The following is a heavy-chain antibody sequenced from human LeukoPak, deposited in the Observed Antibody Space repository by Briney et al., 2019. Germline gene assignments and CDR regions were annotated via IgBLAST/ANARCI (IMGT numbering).Heavy chain of an antibody. CDR3: ARSTRYCSGGSCYAYYGMDV. D-gene: IGHD2-15*01. Sequence: PGGSLRLSCAASGFTFSSYSLNWVRQAPGKGLVWVSRINSDGSSTSYADSVKGRFTISRDNAKNTLYLQMNSLRAEDTAVYYCARSTRYCSGGSCYAYYGMDVWGQGTTVTVSS. V-gene: IGHV3-74*01. CDR1: GFTFSSYS. CDR2: INSDGSST. J-gene: IGHJ6*02.